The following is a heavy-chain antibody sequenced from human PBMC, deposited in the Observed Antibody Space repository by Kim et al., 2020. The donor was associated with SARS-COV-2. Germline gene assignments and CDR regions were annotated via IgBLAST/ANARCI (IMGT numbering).Heavy chain of an antibody. CDR3: ARDQVSSESPFDI. V-gene: IGHV3-48*01. J-gene: IGHJ3*02. Sequence: YYGESVRGRLTISRDTAKSELYLQKNSLRGEDTAVYYCARDQVSSESPFDIWGQGTMVTVS. D-gene: IGHD6-19*01.